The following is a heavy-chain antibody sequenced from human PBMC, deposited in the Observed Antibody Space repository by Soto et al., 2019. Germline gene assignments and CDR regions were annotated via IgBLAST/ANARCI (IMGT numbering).Heavy chain of an antibody. J-gene: IGHJ5*02. Sequence: SETLSLTCTVSGASISGFYWSWIRKSAGKGLEWIGRIYATGTTDYNPSPKSRVMMSVDTSKKQFSLKMRSVTAADTAVYYCVRDGTKTLRDWFDPWGQGISVTVSS. D-gene: IGHD1-1*01. CDR1: GASISGFY. CDR3: VRDGTKTLRDWFDP. V-gene: IGHV4-4*07. CDR2: IYATGTT.